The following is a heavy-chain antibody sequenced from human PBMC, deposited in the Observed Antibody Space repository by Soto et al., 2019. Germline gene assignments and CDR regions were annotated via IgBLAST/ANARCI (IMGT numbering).Heavy chain of an antibody. V-gene: IGHV3-30*18. J-gene: IGHJ4*02. CDR2: ISYDGSNK. Sequence: QVQLVESGGGVVQPGRSLRLSCAASGFTFSSYGMHWVRQAPGKGLEWVAVISYDGSNKYYADSVKGRFTISRDNSKNTLYLQMNSLRAEDTAVYYCAKVAVVGGIPEYWGQGTLVTVSS. CDR1: GFTFSSYG. CDR3: AKVAVVGGIPEY. D-gene: IGHD6-19*01.